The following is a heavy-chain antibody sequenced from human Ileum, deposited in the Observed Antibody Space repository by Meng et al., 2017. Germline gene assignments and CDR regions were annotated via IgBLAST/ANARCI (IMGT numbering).Heavy chain of an antibody. V-gene: IGHV3-48*03. CDR1: GFTFSSYE. D-gene: IGHD4-23*01. CDR3: ARDYDGNGASIGY. Sequence: GGSLRLSCVASGFTFSSYEMNWVRQAPGKGLEWISYISSRDNTTHYADSVKGRFTISRDNAKNSLYLQMNSLRAEDTALYYCARDYDGNGASIGYWGQGTLVTVSS. J-gene: IGHJ4*02. CDR2: ISSRDNTT.